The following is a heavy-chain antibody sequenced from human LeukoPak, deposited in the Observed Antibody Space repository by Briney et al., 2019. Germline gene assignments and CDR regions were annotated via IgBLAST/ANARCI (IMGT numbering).Heavy chain of an antibody. Sequence: SETLSLTCTVSGGSSSSYYWSWIRQPPGKGREGIGDSYYSGSTNYNPSLKSRVTISVDTSKNQFSLKLSSVTAADTAVYYCARVSYDYVWGSYRYSWFDPWGQGTLVTVSS. V-gene: IGHV4-59*13. CDR2: SYYSGST. CDR3: ARVSYDYVWGSYRYSWFDP. CDR1: GGSSSSYY. D-gene: IGHD3-16*02. J-gene: IGHJ5*02.